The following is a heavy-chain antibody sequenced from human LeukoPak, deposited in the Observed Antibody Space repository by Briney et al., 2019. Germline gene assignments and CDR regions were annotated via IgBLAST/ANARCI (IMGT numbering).Heavy chain of an antibody. J-gene: IGHJ4*02. CDR3: TTDTIVVVPAAAYYFDY. D-gene: IGHD2-2*01. CDR2: IKRKTDGGTT. Sequence: GGSLRLSCAASGFTFSNAWMSWVRQTPGKGLEWVGRIKRKTDGGTTDYAAPVKGRFTISRDDSKNTLYLQMNSLKTEDTAVYYCTTDTIVVVPAAAYYFDYWGQGTLVTVSS. CDR1: GFTFSNAW. V-gene: IGHV3-15*01.